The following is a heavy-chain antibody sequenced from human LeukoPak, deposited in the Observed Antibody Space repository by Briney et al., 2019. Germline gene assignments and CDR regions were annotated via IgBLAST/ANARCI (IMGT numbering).Heavy chain of an antibody. CDR3: ARGALSFDLQCNFDY. CDR2: ISAYNGNT. D-gene: IGHD3-9*01. CDR1: GYTFTSYG. V-gene: IGHV1-18*01. Sequence: ASVKVSCKASGYTFTSYGISWVRQAPGQGLEWMGWISAYNGNTNYAQKLQGRVTMTTDTSTSTAYMELRSLRSDDTAVYYCARGALSFDLQCNFDYWGQGTLVTVSS. J-gene: IGHJ4*02.